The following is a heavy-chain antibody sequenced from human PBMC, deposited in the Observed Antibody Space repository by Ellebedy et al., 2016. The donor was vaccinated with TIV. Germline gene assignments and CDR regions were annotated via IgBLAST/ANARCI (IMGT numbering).Heavy chain of an antibody. CDR3: ATDGSYGDYRSPTHAFEM. CDR1: KFNFRAYW. CDR2: INQDGSDK. Sequence: GGSLRLSCAASKFNFRAYWMSWVRQPPGKGLEWVANINQDGSDKYYVDSVKGRFTISRDNAQNSLYLQLDSLRAEDTSVYYCATDGSYGDYRSPTHAFEMWGQGTLVTVSS. V-gene: IGHV3-7*01. J-gene: IGHJ3*02. D-gene: IGHD4-17*01.